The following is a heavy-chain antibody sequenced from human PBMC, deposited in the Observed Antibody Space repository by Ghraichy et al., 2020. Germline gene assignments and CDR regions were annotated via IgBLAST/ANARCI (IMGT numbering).Heavy chain of an antibody. V-gene: IGHV3-21*06. J-gene: IGHJ4*01. CDR3: ARDPAPGSSGGFYFAH. CDR1: GFSVTDFT. CDR2: YSVSGTYI. Sequence: GGSLRLSCAASGFSVTDFTMNWVRQAPGKGLEWVASYSVSGTYIYYSDSARGRFTVSRDRATNSVFLQMNGLRVEDTGVYYCARDPAPGSSGGFYFAHWGHGNVATVAS. D-gene: IGHD6-19*01.